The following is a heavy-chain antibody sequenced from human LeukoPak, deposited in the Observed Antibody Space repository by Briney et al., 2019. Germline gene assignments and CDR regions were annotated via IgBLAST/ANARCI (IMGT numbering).Heavy chain of an antibody. CDR1: GGTFSSYA. Sequence: ASVTVSCKASGGTFSSYAISWVRQAPGQGLEWMGRIIPILGIANYAQKFQGRVTITADKSTSTAYMELSSLRSEDTAVYYCARDSDNWNVGGFDPWGQGTLVTVSS. CDR3: ARDSDNWNVGGFDP. V-gene: IGHV1-69*04. D-gene: IGHD1-20*01. CDR2: IIPILGIA. J-gene: IGHJ5*02.